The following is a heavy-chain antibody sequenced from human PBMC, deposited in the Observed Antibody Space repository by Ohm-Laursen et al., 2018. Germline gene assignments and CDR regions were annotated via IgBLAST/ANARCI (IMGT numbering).Heavy chain of an antibody. CDR1: GFTVSSNY. D-gene: IGHD3-10*01. CDR3: ARVRLHPEEYYFDY. CDR2: IYSGGNT. Sequence: SLRLSCAASGFTVSSNYMSWVRQAPGKGLEWASVIYSGGNTYYADSVKGRFTISRDNSKNTLYLQMNSLRAEDTAVYYCARVRLHPEEYYFDYWGQGTLVTVSS. J-gene: IGHJ4*02. V-gene: IGHV3-53*01.